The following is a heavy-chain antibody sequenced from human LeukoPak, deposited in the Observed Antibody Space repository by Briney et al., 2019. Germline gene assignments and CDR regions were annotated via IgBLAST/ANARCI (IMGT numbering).Heavy chain of an antibody. V-gene: IGHV3-74*01. D-gene: IGHD3-10*01. CDR3: AKVQLLWFGEFFGTYYGMDV. Sequence: GGSLRLSCAASGFTFSSYWMHWVRQAPGKGLVWVSRINTDGSSTSYADSVKGRFTISRDNAKNTLYLQMSSLRAEDTAVYYCAKVQLLWFGEFFGTYYGMDVWGQGTTVTVSS. CDR2: INTDGSST. J-gene: IGHJ6*02. CDR1: GFTFSSYW.